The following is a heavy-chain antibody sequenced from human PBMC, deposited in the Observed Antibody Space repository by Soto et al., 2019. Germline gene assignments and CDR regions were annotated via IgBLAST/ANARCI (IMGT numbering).Heavy chain of an antibody. D-gene: IGHD6-13*01. J-gene: IGHJ4*02. Sequence: PGGSLRLSCAASGFIFSDYYVSWIRQAPGKGLEWVSYISNSGSIIYYADSVKGRFTISRDNAKNSLYLQMNSLRAEDTAVYYCARGLRYSSRTYDYWGQGTLVTVSS. CDR2: ISNSGSII. CDR1: GFIFSDYY. V-gene: IGHV3-11*01. CDR3: ARGLRYSSRTYDY.